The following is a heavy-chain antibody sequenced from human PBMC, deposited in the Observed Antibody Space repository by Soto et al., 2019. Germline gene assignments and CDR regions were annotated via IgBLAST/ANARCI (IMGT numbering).Heavy chain of an antibody. Sequence: EVQLLESGGGLVQPGGSLRLSCAASGFTFSSYAMSWVRQAPGKGLERVSVISGSGGSTYYADSVKGRFTISRDNSKNTLYLQMNSQRAEDTAVYYCAKRGSGSYYIDWGQGTLVTVSS. CDR2: ISGSGGST. D-gene: IGHD1-26*01. J-gene: IGHJ4*02. CDR3: AKRGSGSYYID. V-gene: IGHV3-23*01. CDR1: GFTFSSYA.